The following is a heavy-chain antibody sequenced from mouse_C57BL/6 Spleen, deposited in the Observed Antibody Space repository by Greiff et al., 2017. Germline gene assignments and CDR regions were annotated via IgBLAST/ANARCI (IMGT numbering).Heavy chain of an antibody. V-gene: IGHV1-50*01. CDR3: ARRYSNYYYCDY. J-gene: IGHJ2*01. CDR2: IDPSDSYT. CDR1: GYTFTSYW. D-gene: IGHD2-5*01. Sequence: QVQLQQPGAELVKPGASVKLSCKASGYTFTSYWMQWVKQRPGQGLEWIGEIDPSDSYTNYNQKFKGKATLTVDTSSSTAYMQLSSLTSEDSAVXYCARRYSNYYYCDYWGQGTTLTVSS.